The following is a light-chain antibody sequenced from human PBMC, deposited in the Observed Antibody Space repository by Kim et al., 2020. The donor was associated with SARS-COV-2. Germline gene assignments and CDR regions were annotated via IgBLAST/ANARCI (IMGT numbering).Light chain of an antibody. CDR3: SSYTSSSSVL. CDR2: DVN. V-gene: IGLV2-14*03. J-gene: IGLJ2*01. CDR1: SSDVGGYNC. Sequence: QSALTQPASVSGSPGQSITISCTGSSSDVGGYNCVSWYQQHPGKAPKLMIYDVNNRPSGVSNRFSGSKSGNTASLTISGLQAEDEADYYCSSYTSSSSVLFGGGTQLTVL.